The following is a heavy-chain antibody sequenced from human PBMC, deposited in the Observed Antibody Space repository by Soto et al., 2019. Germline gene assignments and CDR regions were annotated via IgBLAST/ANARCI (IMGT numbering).Heavy chain of an antibody. CDR2: INAGNGNT. CDR3: ARGESPGAFRRGTPLDY. V-gene: IGHV1-3*01. CDR1: VYANSVYL. D-gene: IGHD1-7*01. J-gene: IGHJ4*02. Sequence: VKRACKAAVYANSVYLRDCGSHAKGQRLEWMGWINAGNGNTKYSQKFQGRVTITRDTSASTAYMELSSLRSEDTAVYYCARGESPGAFRRGTPLDYWGQGTLVTVSS.